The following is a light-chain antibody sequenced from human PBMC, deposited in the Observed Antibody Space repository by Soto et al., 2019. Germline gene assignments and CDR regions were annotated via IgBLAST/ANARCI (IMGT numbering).Light chain of an antibody. CDR3: QQRSNWPPLT. CDR2: DAS. CDR1: QSVSSY. Sequence: EIVLTQSPATLSLSPGERATLSCRASQSVSSYLAWYQQKPGQAPRLLIYDASNRATGIPARFSGSGSGTDFTLTISSLGPEDFAVYYGQQRSNWPPLTFGGGTKVEIK. J-gene: IGKJ4*01. V-gene: IGKV3-11*01.